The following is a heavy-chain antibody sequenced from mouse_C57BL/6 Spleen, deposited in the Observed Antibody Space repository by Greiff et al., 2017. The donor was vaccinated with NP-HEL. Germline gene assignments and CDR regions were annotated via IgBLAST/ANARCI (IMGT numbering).Heavy chain of an antibody. CDR2: ISSGSSTI. CDR1: GFTFSDYG. V-gene: IGHV5-17*01. D-gene: IGHD1-1*01. Sequence: EVKLMESGGGLVKPGGSLKLSCAASGFTFSDYGMHWVRQAPEKGLEWVAYISSGSSTIYYADTVKGRFTISRDNAKNTLFLQMTSLRSEDTAMYYCARSPGSSYYYAMDYWGQGTSVTVSS. J-gene: IGHJ4*01. CDR3: ARSPGSSYYYAMDY.